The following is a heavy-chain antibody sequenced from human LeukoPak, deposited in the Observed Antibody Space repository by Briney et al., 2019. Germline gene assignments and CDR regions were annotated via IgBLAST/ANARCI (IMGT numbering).Heavy chain of an antibody. CDR2: IYPVDSET. V-gene: IGHV5-51*01. CDR3: TRQGCTTTSCHTIDY. Sequence: GESLKISCKGSGYTYTKSWIAWVRQMPGKGLELMGIIYPVDSETRYSPSFQGQVTISVDKSISTAYLQWSSLKASDTAMYYCTRQGCTTTSCHTIDYWGQGTLVTVSS. CDR1: GYTYTKSW. J-gene: IGHJ4*02. D-gene: IGHD2-2*02.